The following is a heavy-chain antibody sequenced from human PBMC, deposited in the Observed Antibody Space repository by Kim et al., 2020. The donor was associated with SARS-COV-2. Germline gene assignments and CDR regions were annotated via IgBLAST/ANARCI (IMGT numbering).Heavy chain of an antibody. Sequence: GGSLRLSCAASGFTFSSYSMNWVRQAPGKGLEWVSSISSSSSYIYYADSVKGRFTISRDNAKNSLYLQMNSLRAEDTAVYYCAASYDILTGEYYYYYYGMDVWGQGTTVTVSS. V-gene: IGHV3-21*01. CDR2: ISSSSSYI. D-gene: IGHD3-9*01. CDR3: AASYDILTGEYYYYYYGMDV. CDR1: GFTFSSYS. J-gene: IGHJ6*02.